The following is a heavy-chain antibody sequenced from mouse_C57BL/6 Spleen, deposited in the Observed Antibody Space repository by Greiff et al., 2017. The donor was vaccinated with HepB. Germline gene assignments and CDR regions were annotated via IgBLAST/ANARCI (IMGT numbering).Heavy chain of an antibody. Sequence: QVQLQQSGAELMKPGASVKLSCKATGYTFTGYWIEWVKQRPGHGLEWIGEILPGSGSTNYNEKFKGKATFTADTSSNTAYMQLSSLTTEDSAIYDCARRGHYYGSSYRYFDVWGTGTTVTVSS. CDR3: ARRGHYYGSSYRYFDV. V-gene: IGHV1-9*01. CDR1: GYTFTGYW. J-gene: IGHJ1*03. CDR2: ILPGSGST. D-gene: IGHD1-1*01.